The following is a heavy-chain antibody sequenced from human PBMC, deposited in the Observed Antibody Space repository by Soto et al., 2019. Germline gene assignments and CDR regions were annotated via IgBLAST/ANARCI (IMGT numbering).Heavy chain of an antibody. CDR3: ARDSGVMLYASSYYYYYGMDV. CDR2: IIPIFGTA. CDR1: GGTFSSYA. V-gene: IGHV1-69*13. Sequence: ASVKVSCKASGGTFSSYAISWVRQAPGQGLEWMGGIIPIFGTANYAQKFQGRVTITADESTSTAYMELSSLRSEDTAVYYCARDSGVMLYASSYYYYYGMDVWGQGTTVTVSS. D-gene: IGHD2-8*01. J-gene: IGHJ6*02.